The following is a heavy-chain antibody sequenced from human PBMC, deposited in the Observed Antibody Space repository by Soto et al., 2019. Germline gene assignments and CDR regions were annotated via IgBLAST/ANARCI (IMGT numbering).Heavy chain of an antibody. J-gene: IGHJ4*02. CDR1: GGSITGSNYY. Sequence: SETLSLTCTVSGGSITGSNYYWGWIRQPPGKGLEWIGSIYYSGYTYYNPSLKSRVTISVDTSKNQFSLRLGSVTAADTAVYYCARHDITVTHVFDYWGQGTLGTVSS. D-gene: IGHD4-4*01. CDR3: ARHDITVTHVFDY. CDR2: IYYSGYT. V-gene: IGHV4-39*01.